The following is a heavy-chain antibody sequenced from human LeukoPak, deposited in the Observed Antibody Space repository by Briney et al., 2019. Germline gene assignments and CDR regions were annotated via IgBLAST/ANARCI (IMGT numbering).Heavy chain of an antibody. CDR1: GYTFTTYY. J-gene: IGHJ5*02. Sequence: ASVKVSCKASGYTFTTYYMHWVRQAPGQGLEWMGIINPSGGSTSYAQKFQGRVTITADKSTSTAYMELSSLRSEDTAVYYCARGSSSWYNWFDPWGQGTLVTVSS. CDR3: ARGSSSWYNWFDP. V-gene: IGHV1-46*01. CDR2: INPSGGST. D-gene: IGHD6-13*01.